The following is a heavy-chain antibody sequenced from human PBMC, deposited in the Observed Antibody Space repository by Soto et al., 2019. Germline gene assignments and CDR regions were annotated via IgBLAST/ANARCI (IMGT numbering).Heavy chain of an antibody. CDR1: GGSFSGYY. CDR3: ARGRGYGGYYYYYYMDV. J-gene: IGHJ6*03. D-gene: IGHD5-12*01. Sequence: QVQLQQWGAGLLKPSETLSLTCAVYGGSFSGYYGSWIRQPPGKGLEWIGEINHSGSTNYNPSLKSRVTISVDTSKNQFSLRLSSVTAADTAVYYCARGRGYGGYYYYYYMDVWGKGTTVTVSS. CDR2: INHSGST. V-gene: IGHV4-34*01.